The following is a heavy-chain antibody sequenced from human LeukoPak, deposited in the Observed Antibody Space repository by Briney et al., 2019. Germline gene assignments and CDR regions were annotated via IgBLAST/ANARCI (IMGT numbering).Heavy chain of an antibody. CDR3: ARTYYDSSGYWYYYYYYGMDV. J-gene: IGHJ6*02. V-gene: IGHV1-18*01. Sequence: ASVKVSCKASGYTFTSYGISWVRQAPGQGLEWMGWISAYNGNTNYAQKLQGRVTMTTDTSTSTAYMELRSLRSDDTAVYYCARTYYDSSGYWYYYYYYGMDVWGQGTTVTVSS. D-gene: IGHD3-22*01. CDR2: ISAYNGNT. CDR1: GYTFTSYG.